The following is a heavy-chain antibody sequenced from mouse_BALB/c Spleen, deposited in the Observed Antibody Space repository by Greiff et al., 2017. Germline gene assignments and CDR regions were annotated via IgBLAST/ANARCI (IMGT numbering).Heavy chain of an antibody. V-gene: IGHV2-9*02. CDR3: ARDGYYGSSFDY. CDR2: IWAGGST. CDR1: GFSLTSYG. J-gene: IGHJ2*01. D-gene: IGHD1-1*01. Sequence: VNVVESGPGLVAPSQSLSITCTVSGFSLTSYGVHWVRQPPGKGLEWLGVIWAGGSTNYNSALMSRLSISKDNSKSQVFLKMNSLQTDDTAMYYCARDGYYGSSFDYWGQGTTLTVSS.